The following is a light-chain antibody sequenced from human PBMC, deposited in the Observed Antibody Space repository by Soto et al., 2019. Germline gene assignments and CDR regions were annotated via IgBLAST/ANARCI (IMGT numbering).Light chain of an antibody. CDR2: KNN. Sequence: QSVLTQPPSVSGAPGQTITISCTGSRSNVGANYDVHWYQVLPGAGPRLLIYKNNNRPSGVPDRFSGSKSGTSASLAITGLRAEDEADYYCQSYYNILSGPLFGGGTKVTVL. V-gene: IGLV1-40*01. CDR1: RSNVGANYD. J-gene: IGLJ3*02. CDR3: QSYYNILSGPL.